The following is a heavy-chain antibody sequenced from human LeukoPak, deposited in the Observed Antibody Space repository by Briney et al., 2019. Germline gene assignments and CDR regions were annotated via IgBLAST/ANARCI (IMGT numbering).Heavy chain of an antibody. D-gene: IGHD3-9*01. V-gene: IGHV3-7*01. Sequence: PGGSLRLSCAASGFTFTTYWMSWVRQAPGKGLEWVANIKQDGTEKYYVDSVKGRFTISRDNAKNSLYLQMNSLRAEDTAVYYCARDPWGDIYHYMDVWGKGTTVTISS. J-gene: IGHJ6*03. CDR2: IKQDGTEK. CDR3: ARDPWGDIYHYMDV. CDR1: GFTFTTYW.